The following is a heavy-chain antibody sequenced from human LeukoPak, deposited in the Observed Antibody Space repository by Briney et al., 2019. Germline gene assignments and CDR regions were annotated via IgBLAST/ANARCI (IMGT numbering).Heavy chain of an antibody. CDR2: VSTSGRT. CDR3: AVGRPRNTTRLDDGYDF. CDR1: GGSISSYY. Sequence: SETLSLTCTVSGGSISSYYWSWIRQPAGKGLEWIGRVSTSGRTNYNPSLKSRLTMSADTSKKQFSLILNSVTAADTAVYYCAVGRPRNTTRLDDGYDFWGQGTMVTVSS. V-gene: IGHV4-4*07. J-gene: IGHJ3*01. D-gene: IGHD1-1*01.